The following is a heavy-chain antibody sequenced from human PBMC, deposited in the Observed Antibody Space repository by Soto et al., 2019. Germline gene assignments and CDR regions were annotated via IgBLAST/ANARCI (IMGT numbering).Heavy chain of an antibody. CDR2: IIPIFGTA. CDR1: GGTFSSYA. D-gene: IGHD6-6*01. Sequence: QVQLVQSGAEVKKPGSSVKVSCKASGGTFSSYAISWVRQAPGQGLEWMGGIIPIFGTANYAQKFQGRVAITADESTSTAYMELSSLRSEDTAVYYCARDPQYSSSRLWLWFDPWGQGTLVTVSS. J-gene: IGHJ5*02. CDR3: ARDPQYSSSRLWLWFDP. V-gene: IGHV1-69*12.